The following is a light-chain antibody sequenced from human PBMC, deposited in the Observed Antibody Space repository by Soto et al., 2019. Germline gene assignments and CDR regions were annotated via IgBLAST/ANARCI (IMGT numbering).Light chain of an antibody. CDR3: QQYNTYPLT. CDR1: QSISTC. J-gene: IGKJ4*01. Sequence: DIQMTQSPSTLSASVGERDNITFRAIQSISTCLAWYQQKPGKAPKLLIYKASSLEGGVPSRFSGSGSGTEFNITISSLQPDDFATYYCQQYNTYPLTFGGGTKVDIK. V-gene: IGKV1-5*03. CDR2: KAS.